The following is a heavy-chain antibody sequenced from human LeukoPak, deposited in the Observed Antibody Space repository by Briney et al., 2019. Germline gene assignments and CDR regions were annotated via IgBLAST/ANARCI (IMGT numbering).Heavy chain of an antibody. J-gene: IGHJ4*02. Sequence: LRLSCAASGFTFSDCYMSWIRQAPGKGLEWIGEINHSGSTNYNPSLKSRVTISVDTSKNHFSLNLRSVTAADTAVYYCARRSYNSPFRYWGQGTPVTVSS. D-gene: IGHD5-24*01. CDR1: GFTFSDCY. V-gene: IGHV4-34*01. CDR3: ARRSYNSPFRY. CDR2: INHSGST.